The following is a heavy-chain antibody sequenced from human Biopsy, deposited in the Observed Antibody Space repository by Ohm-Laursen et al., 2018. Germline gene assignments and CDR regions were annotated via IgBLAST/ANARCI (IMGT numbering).Heavy chain of an antibody. J-gene: IGHJ6*02. CDR2: IHHSGST. V-gene: IGHV4-61*01. D-gene: IGHD2-15*01. CDR1: GGSVSGSFHF. Sequence: GTLSLTCTVSGGSVSGSFHFWSWIRQPPGKGLECIGNIHHSGSTNYNPSLKSRLTISVDTSKNQFSLKLSSVTAADTAVYYCARMDCSGGSCHYYSYGMDVWGQGTAVTVSS. CDR3: ARMDCSGGSCHYYSYGMDV.